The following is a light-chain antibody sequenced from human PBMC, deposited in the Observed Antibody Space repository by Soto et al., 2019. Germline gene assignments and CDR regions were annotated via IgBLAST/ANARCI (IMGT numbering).Light chain of an antibody. CDR1: QSVYSS. Sequence: EIVMTQSPATLSVSPGERATLSCRASQSVYSSLAWYQQRPGQAPRRLIYGSTTRATGIPDRFSGSGSGTEFTLTISSLQSEDSAVYYCQQYHSWPAFGQGTKVEIK. V-gene: IGKV3-15*01. CDR2: GST. CDR3: QQYHSWPA. J-gene: IGKJ1*01.